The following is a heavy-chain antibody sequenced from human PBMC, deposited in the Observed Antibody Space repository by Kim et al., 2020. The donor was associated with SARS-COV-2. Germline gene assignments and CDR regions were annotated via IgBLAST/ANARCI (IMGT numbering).Heavy chain of an antibody. Sequence: GGSLRLSCAASGFTVSSNYMSWVRQAPGKGLEWVSVIYSGGSTYYADSVKGRFTISRDNSKNTLYLQMNSLRAEDTAVYYCARGNWGSDFDYWGQGTLVTVSS. J-gene: IGHJ4*02. CDR1: GFTVSSNY. V-gene: IGHV3-53*01. CDR3: ARGNWGSDFDY. D-gene: IGHD7-27*01. CDR2: IYSGGST.